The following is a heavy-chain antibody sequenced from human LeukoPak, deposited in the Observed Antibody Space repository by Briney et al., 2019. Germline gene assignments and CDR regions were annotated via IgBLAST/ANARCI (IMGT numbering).Heavy chain of an antibody. Sequence: GGSLRLSCAASGFTFSSYWMSWVRQAPGKGLEWVANIKQDGSEKYYVDSVKGRFTISRDNAKNSLYLRMNSLRAEDTAVYYCARVKYSGYDSMGVVDYWGQGTLVTVSS. CDR3: ARVKYSGYDSMGVVDY. D-gene: IGHD5-12*01. CDR2: IKQDGSEK. J-gene: IGHJ4*02. V-gene: IGHV3-7*01. CDR1: GFTFSSYW.